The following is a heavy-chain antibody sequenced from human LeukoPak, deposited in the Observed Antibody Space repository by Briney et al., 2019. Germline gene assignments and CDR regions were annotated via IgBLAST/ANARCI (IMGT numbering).Heavy chain of an antibody. J-gene: IGHJ4*02. Sequence: SVKVSCKASGYTFTSYGISWVRQAPGQGLEWMGRIIPVLTLTNYAPKFQDRLSIIADKATSTDYMELTNLTSADTAVYFCARGSGSGNYALGRWGQGTLVTVSS. CDR1: GYTFTSYG. CDR2: IIPVLTLT. D-gene: IGHD3-10*01. V-gene: IGHV1-69*04. CDR3: ARGSGSGNYALGR.